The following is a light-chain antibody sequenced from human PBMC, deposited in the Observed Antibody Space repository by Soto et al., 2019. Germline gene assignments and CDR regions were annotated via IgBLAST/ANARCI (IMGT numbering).Light chain of an antibody. CDR3: QKYNSAPWT. CDR2: VAS. CDR1: QDIGNY. Sequence: DIQMTQSPSSLSASVGDRVTISCRASQDIGNYLAWYQQKPGKVPKLLIYVASSLQSGVPSRFSGSGSGTDFTLTISSLQPEDVATYYCQKYNSAPWTFGGGTKVEIK. V-gene: IGKV1-27*01. J-gene: IGKJ4*01.